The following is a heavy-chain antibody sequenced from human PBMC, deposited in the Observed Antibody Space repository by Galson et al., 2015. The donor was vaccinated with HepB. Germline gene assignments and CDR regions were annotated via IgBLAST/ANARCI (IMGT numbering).Heavy chain of an antibody. Sequence: YWGWIRQPPGKGLEWIGSIYYSGSTYYNPSLKSRVTISVDTSKNQFSLKLSSVTAADTAVYYCARHWASIAAAGIGWFDPWGQGTLVTVSS. CDR3: ARHWASIAAAGIGWFDP. J-gene: IGHJ5*02. D-gene: IGHD6-13*01. CDR1: Y. V-gene: IGHV4-39*01. CDR2: IYYSGST.